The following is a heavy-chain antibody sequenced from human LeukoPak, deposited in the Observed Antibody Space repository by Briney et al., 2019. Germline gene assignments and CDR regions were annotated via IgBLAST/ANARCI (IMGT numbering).Heavy chain of an antibody. CDR2: VNGDGSST. V-gene: IGHV3-74*01. CDR1: GFTFSSYN. D-gene: IGHD6-13*01. CDR3: AKAATGTRNAFDI. J-gene: IGHJ3*02. Sequence: GGSLRLSCAASGFTFSSYNLNWVRQAPGKGLVWVSRVNGDGSSTNYADSVKGRFTISRDNAKNTLYLQMNSLRAEDTAVYYCAKAATGTRNAFDIWGQGTMVTVSS.